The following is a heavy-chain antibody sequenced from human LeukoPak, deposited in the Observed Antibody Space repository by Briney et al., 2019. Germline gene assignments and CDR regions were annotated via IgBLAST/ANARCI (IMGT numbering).Heavy chain of an antibody. CDR1: GFTFSTYR. D-gene: IGHD3-9*01. CDR3: ARGNVLRYFDWAHAPYYMDV. V-gene: IGHV3-7*04. Sequence: GGSLRLSCAASGFTFSTYRMSWVRQAPGKGLEWVANIKQDGSEKHYVDSVKGRFTISRDNAKNSLYLQMSSLRAEDTAVYYCARGNVLRYFDWAHAPYYMDVWGKGTTVTISS. J-gene: IGHJ6*03. CDR2: IKQDGSEK.